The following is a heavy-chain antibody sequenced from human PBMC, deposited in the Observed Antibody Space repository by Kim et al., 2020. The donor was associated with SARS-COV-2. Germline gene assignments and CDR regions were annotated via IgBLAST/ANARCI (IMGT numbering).Heavy chain of an antibody. V-gene: IGHV3-30-3*01. Sequence: GGSLRLSCAASGFTFSSYAMHWVRQAPGKGLEWVAVISYDGSNKYYADSVKGRFTISRDNSKNTLYLQMNSLRAEDTAVYYCARDVRVLSGGITIFGVVIIPWGNFDYWGQGTLVTVSS. J-gene: IGHJ4*02. D-gene: IGHD3-3*01. CDR2: ISYDGSNK. CDR1: GFTFSSYA. CDR3: ARDVRVLSGGITIFGVVIIPWGNFDY.